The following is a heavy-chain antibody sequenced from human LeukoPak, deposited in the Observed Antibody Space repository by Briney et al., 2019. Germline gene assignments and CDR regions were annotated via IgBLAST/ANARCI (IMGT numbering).Heavy chain of an antibody. Sequence: GGSLRLSCTVSGVSFSGHWMHWARQPPGKGQVWVSRSSPTVSTTSYADSVKGRFTVSRDNAKNTLYLQVNNLIAEDAAVYYSARGPNSNWSGLDLWGQGTLLTVSS. CDR2: SSPTVSTT. V-gene: IGHV3-74*01. J-gene: IGHJ5*02. D-gene: IGHD6-6*01. CDR1: GVSFSGHW. CDR3: ARGPNSNWSGLDL.